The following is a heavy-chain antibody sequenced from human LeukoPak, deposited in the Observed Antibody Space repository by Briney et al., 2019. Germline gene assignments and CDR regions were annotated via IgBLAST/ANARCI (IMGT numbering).Heavy chain of an antibody. V-gene: IGHV1-69*10. J-gene: IGHJ6*04. D-gene: IGHD3-3*01. Sequence: SVKVSCKASGYSFTSHYMHWVRQAPGQGLEWMGVFIPILGTANSTQKFQDRVTITADISTNTVYMELSSLRSEDPAVYFCAGIPVFGVVLHQEPVWGKGTTVTVSS. CDR3: AGIPVFGVVLHQEPV. CDR1: GYSFTSHY. CDR2: FIPILGTA.